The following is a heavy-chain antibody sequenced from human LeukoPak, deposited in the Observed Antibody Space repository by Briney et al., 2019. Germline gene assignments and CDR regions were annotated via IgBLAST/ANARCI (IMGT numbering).Heavy chain of an antibody. V-gene: IGHV1-2*02. CDR3: ARLGRSKGSGWYYDY. D-gene: IGHD6-19*01. CDR2: INPNSGGT. J-gene: IGHJ4*02. Sequence: ASVKVSCKASGYTFTGYYMHWVRQAPGQGLEWMGWINPNSGGTNYAQKFQGRATMTRDTSISTAYMELSRLRSDDTAVYYCARLGRSKGSGWYYDYWGQGTLVTVSS. CDR1: GYTFTGYY.